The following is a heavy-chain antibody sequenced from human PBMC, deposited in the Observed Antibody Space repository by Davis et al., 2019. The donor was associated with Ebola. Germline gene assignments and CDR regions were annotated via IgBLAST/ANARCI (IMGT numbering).Heavy chain of an antibody. CDR1: GFTFSSYE. CDR2: ISSSGSTI. D-gene: IGHD1-26*01. V-gene: IGHV3-48*03. Sequence: PGGSLRLSCAASGFTFSSYEMNWVRQAPGKGLEWVSYISSSGSTIYYADSVKGRFTISRDNAKNSLYLQMNSLRAEDTAVYYCARDVHGSYFGPMDYWGQGTLVTVSS. CDR3: ARDVHGSYFGPMDY. J-gene: IGHJ4*02.